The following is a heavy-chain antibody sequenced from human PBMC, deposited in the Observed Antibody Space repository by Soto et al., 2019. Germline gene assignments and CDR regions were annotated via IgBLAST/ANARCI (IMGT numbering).Heavy chain of an antibody. CDR1: GGSISSGGYY. CDR3: ARDKTSNFWSGYYSRYYYGMDV. CDR2: IYYSGST. Sequence: SETLSLTCTVSGGSISSGGYYWSWVRQHPGKGLEWIGYIYYSGSTYYNPSLKSRVTISVDTSKNQFSLKLSSVTAADTAVYYCARDKTSNFWSGYYSRYYYGMDVWGQGTTVTVSS. J-gene: IGHJ6*02. D-gene: IGHD3-3*01. V-gene: IGHV4-31*03.